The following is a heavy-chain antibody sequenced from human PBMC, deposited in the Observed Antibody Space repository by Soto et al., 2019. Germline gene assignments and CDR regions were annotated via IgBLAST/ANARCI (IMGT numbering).Heavy chain of an antibody. Sequence: QVQLVQSGAEVKKPGASVKVSCKASGYTFTSYYMHWVRQAPGQGLEWMGIINPSGGSTSYAQKFQGRVTRTRDTSTNTVYMELSSLRSEDTAVYYCARPYCSGGSCRGVFDYWGQGTLVTVSS. CDR3: ARPYCSGGSCRGVFDY. CDR1: GYTFTSYY. V-gene: IGHV1-46*03. CDR2: INPSGGST. J-gene: IGHJ4*02. D-gene: IGHD2-15*01.